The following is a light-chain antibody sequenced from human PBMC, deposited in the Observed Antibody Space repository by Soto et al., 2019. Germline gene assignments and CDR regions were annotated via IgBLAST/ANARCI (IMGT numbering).Light chain of an antibody. J-gene: IGKJ5*01. CDR3: QQRSNWPPSIT. Sequence: EIVLTQSPATQSLSPGERATLSGRDSQSVSSYLAWYQQKPGQAPRLLIYDASNRATGIPARFSGSGSGTDFTLTISSLEPEDFAVYYCQQRSNWPPSITFGQGTRLEIK. CDR2: DAS. V-gene: IGKV3-11*01. CDR1: QSVSSY.